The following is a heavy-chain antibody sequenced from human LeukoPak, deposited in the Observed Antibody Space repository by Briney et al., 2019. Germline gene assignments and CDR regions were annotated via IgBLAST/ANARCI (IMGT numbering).Heavy chain of an antibody. CDR1: GFTFSNAW. V-gene: IGHV3-15*01. J-gene: IGHJ6*03. CDR2: IKSKTDGGTT. CDR3: TTDLYNWNDDHYYYYYMDV. D-gene: IGHD1-1*01. Sequence: GGSLRLSCAASGFTFSNAWMSWVRQAPGKGLEWVGRIKSKTDGGTTDYAAPVKGRFTISRDDSKNTLYLQMNSLKTEDTAVYYCTTDLYNWNDDHYYYYYMDVWGKGTTVAVSS.